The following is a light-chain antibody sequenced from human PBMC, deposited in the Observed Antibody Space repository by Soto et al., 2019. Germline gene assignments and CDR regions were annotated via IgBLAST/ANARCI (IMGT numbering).Light chain of an antibody. CDR2: EVS. CDR3: SSYAGSNNFVV. V-gene: IGLV2-8*01. Sequence: SVLTQPPSASGSPGQSVTISCTGTSSDVGGYNYVSWYQQHPGKAPKLMIYEVSKRPSGVPDRFSGSKSGNTASLTVSGLQAEAEADYYCSSYAGSNNFVVFGGGTKLTVL. CDR1: SSDVGGYNY. J-gene: IGLJ2*01.